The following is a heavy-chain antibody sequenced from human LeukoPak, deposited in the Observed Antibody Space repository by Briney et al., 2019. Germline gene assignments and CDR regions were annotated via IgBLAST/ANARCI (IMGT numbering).Heavy chain of an antibody. Sequence: PSQTLSLTCTVSDGSISSGSYYWSWIRQPAGKGLEWIGRIYTSGSTNYNPSLKSRVTISVDTSKNQFSLKLSSVTAADTAVYHCASTTVTTDYYYGMDVWGQGTTVTVSS. V-gene: IGHV4-61*02. D-gene: IGHD4-17*01. J-gene: IGHJ6*02. CDR3: ASTTVTTDYYYGMDV. CDR1: DGSISSGSYY. CDR2: IYTSGST.